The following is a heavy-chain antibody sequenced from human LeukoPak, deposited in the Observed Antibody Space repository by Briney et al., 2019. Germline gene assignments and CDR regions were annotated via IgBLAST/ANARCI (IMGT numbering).Heavy chain of an antibody. V-gene: IGHV3-23*01. J-gene: IGHJ1*01. CDR3: AKADYYDSNTYRAQFFQH. CDR1: GFTFSGYA. D-gene: IGHD3-22*01. CDR2: ISGSLISP. Sequence: GGSLRLSCAASGFTFSGYAMRWVRQAPGKGVEWVSDISGSLISPYNADSVTRRFPISRDNSKNTLYLQMNSLRAEDTSVYYCAKADYYDSNTYRAQFFQHWGQGTLVTVSS.